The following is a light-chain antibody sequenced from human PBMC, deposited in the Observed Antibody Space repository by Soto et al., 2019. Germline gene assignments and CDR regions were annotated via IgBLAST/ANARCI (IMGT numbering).Light chain of an antibody. CDR3: CSYAGAYTHVV. J-gene: IGLJ2*01. V-gene: IGLV2-11*01. CDR1: SSDVGGYNY. Sequence: QSALTQPRSVSGSPGQSVTISCTGTSSDVGGYNYVSWYQLHPGKAPQLMVYDVIKRPSGIPDRSSGSKSGNTASLTISGLQSEDEADYFCCSYAGAYTHVVFGGGTKLTVL. CDR2: DVI.